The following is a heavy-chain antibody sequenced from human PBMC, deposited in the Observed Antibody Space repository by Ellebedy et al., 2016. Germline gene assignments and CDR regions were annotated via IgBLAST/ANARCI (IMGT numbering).Heavy chain of an antibody. D-gene: IGHD2-2*01. V-gene: IGHV4-59*13. J-gene: IGHJ4*02. CDR2: IYYSGST. CDR3: ARGTPDVVVPAAHYDY. Sequence: GSLRLXXTVSGGSISSYYWSWIRQPPGKGLEWIGYIYYSGSTNYNPSLKSRVTISVDTSKNQFSLKLSSVTAADTAVYYCARGTPDVVVPAAHYDYWGQGTLVTVSS. CDR1: GGSISSYY.